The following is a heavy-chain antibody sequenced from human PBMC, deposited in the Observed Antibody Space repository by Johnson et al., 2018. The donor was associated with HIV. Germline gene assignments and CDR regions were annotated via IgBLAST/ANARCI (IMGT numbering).Heavy chain of an antibody. CDR2: IYSGGNT. Sequence: VQLVESGGGLVQPGRSLRLSCTASGFTFGDYAMSWVRQAPGKGLEWVSVIYSGGNTYYADSVKVRFTISRDNAKNSLYLQMNSLRAEDTALYYCARVGGYCDWSLGLVMDAFDMWGQGTMVTVSS. CDR3: ARVGGYCDWSLGLVMDAFDM. J-gene: IGHJ3*02. D-gene: IGHD3-9*01. CDR1: GFTFGDYA. V-gene: IGHV3-66*01.